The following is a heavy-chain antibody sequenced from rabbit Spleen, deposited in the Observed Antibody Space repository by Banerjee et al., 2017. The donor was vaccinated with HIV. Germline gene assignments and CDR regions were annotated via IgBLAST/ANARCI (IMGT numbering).Heavy chain of an antibody. CDR3: ARDTGSSFSSYGMDL. CDR2: IDTGSSGFT. CDR1: GVSFSGNSY. V-gene: IGHV1S40*01. D-gene: IGHD8-1*01. J-gene: IGHJ6*01. Sequence: QSLEESGGGLVQPEGSLTLTCTASGVSFSGNSYMCWVRQAPGKGLEWIACIDTGSSGFTYFASWAKGRFTCSKTSSTTVTLQMTSLTVADTATYFCARDTGSSFSSYGMDLWGPGTLVTVS.